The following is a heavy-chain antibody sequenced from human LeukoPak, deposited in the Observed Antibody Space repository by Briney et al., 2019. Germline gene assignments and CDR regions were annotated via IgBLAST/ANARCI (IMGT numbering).Heavy chain of an antibody. J-gene: IGHJ6*03. CDR1: GFTFDDYG. Sequence: GGSLRLSCAASGFTFDDYGMSWVRQAPGKGLEWISGIKWNGDSTGYADSVKGRFTISRDNAKNSLYLQMNSLRAEDTAVYYCAREGKGLWFGEYYYYMDVWGKGTTVTISS. V-gene: IGHV3-20*04. CDR3: AREGKGLWFGEYYYYMDV. D-gene: IGHD3-10*01. CDR2: IKWNGDST.